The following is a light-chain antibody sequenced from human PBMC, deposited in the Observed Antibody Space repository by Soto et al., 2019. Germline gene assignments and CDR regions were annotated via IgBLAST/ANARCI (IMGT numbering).Light chain of an antibody. CDR1: QSVNSSY. V-gene: IGKV3-20*01. Sequence: EIVLTQSPGTLSLSPGERATLSCRASQSVNSSYLAWYQQKPGQAPRLLIYGVSSRATVIPDRFSGSGSGTDFTLTISRLEPEDVAVYYCQHYCSSPLTFGGGTKVDIK. CDR3: QHYCSSPLT. J-gene: IGKJ4*01. CDR2: GVS.